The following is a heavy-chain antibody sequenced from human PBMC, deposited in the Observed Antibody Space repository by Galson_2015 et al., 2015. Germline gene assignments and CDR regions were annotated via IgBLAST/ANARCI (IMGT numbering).Heavy chain of an antibody. CDR1: GFTFSSYG. D-gene: IGHD4/OR15-4a*01. V-gene: IGHV3-30*18. CDR2: IPYDGSNK. J-gene: IGHJ4*02. CDR3: AKGLEVVVLTPYYFDY. Sequence: SLRLSCAASGFTFSSYGMHWVRQAPGKGLEWVAVIPYDGSNKYYADSVKGRFTISRDNSKNTLYPQMNSLRAEDAAVYYCAKGLEVVVLTPYYFDYWGQGTLVTVSS.